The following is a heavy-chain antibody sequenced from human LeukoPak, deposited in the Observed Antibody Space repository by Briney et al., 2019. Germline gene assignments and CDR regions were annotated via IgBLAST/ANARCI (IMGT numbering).Heavy chain of an antibody. J-gene: IGHJ6*03. D-gene: IGHD3-10*01. Sequence: GGSLRLSCAAVGFTFSSYAMSWVRQAPGKGLEWVSAISGSGGSTYYADSVKGRFTISRDNSKNTLYLQMNSLRAEDTAVYYCARGTGVLGVIPRDYYMDVWGKGTTVTVSS. CDR2: ISGSGGST. CDR1: GFTFSSYA. V-gene: IGHV3-23*01. CDR3: ARGTGVLGVIPRDYYMDV.